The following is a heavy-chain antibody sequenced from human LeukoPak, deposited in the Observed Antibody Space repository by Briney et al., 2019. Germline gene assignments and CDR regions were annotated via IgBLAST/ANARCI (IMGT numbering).Heavy chain of an antibody. Sequence: PGGSLRLSCAASGFTFSSYAMSGVRQAPGKGLEWVSAISGSGGSTYYADSVKGRFTISRDNSKNTLYLQMNSLRAEDTAVYYCAKGTLPYYYGSGSYMDYWGQGTLVTVSS. D-gene: IGHD3-10*01. CDR2: ISGSGGST. CDR3: AKGTLPYYYGSGSYMDY. CDR1: GFTFSSYA. V-gene: IGHV3-23*01. J-gene: IGHJ4*02.